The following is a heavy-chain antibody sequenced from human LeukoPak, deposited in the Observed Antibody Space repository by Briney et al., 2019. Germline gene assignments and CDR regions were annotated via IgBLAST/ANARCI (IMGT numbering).Heavy chain of an antibody. D-gene: IGHD3-22*01. CDR3: RRDGRNYYDSSGYDY. J-gene: IGHJ4*02. V-gene: IGHV7-4-1*02. Sequence: ASVKVSFKASGYTFTSYAMNWVRQAPGQGLEWVGWINTNTGDPTYAHGFTGRFVFSLDTSVSKAYLQISSLKAAATAVYYYRRDGRNYYDSSGYDYWGQETLVTVSS. CDR2: INTNTGDP. CDR1: GYTFTSYA.